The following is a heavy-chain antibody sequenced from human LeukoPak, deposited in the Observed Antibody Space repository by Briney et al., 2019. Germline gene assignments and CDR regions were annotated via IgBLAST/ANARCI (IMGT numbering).Heavy chain of an antibody. CDR1: GYTFTSYG. CDR3: ARDARGTYDFWSGYSGAPDYYYYYMDV. Sequence: ASVKVSCKASGYTFTSYGISWVRQAPGQGLEWMGWISAYNGNTNYAQKLQGRVTMTTDTSTSTAYMELRSLRSDDTAVYYCARDARGTYDFWSGYSGAPDYYYYYMDVWGKGTTVTVSS. V-gene: IGHV1-18*01. CDR2: ISAYNGNT. J-gene: IGHJ6*03. D-gene: IGHD3-3*01.